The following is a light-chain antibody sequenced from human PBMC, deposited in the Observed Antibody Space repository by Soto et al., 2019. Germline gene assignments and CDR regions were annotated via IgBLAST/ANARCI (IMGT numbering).Light chain of an antibody. CDR2: ENN. V-gene: IGLV1-51*02. J-gene: IGLJ2*01. CDR3: GTWDSSLSAYVV. Sequence: QSVLTQPPSVSAAPGQKVTISCSGSSSNIGNNYVSWYQQLPGTAPKLLIYENNKRPSGIPDRFSGSKSGTSATLGITGLQTGDEDDYYCGTWDSSLSAYVVFGGGTKLTVL. CDR1: SSNIGNNY.